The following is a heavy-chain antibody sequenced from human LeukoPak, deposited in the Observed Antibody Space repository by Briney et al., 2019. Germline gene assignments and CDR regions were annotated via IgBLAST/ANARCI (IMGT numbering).Heavy chain of an antibody. D-gene: IGHD1-26*01. CDR1: GFTFSSYA. CDR2: ISDSGGRT. V-gene: IGHV3-23*01. Sequence: PGGSLRLSCAASGFTFSSYAMNWVRQAPGKGLEWVSAISDSGGRTYYADSVKGRFTISRDNSKNILYLQMNSLRAEDTAVYYCAKQLSGSYAYWGQGTLVTVSS. CDR3: AKQLSGSYAY. J-gene: IGHJ4*02.